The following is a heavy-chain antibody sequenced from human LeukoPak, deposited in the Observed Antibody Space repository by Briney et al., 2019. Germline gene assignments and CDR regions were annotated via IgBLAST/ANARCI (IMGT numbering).Heavy chain of an antibody. CDR2: IYYSGST. J-gene: IGHJ5*02. CDR1: GGSISSGGYY. V-gene: IGHV4-31*03. Sequence: SETLSLTCTVSGGSISSGGYYWSWLRQHPGKGLEWIGYIYYSGSTYYNPSLKSRVTISVDTSKNQFSLKLSSVTAADTAVYYCARGGSGMLGYYDFWSGQAGSQNWFDPWGQGTLVTVSS. D-gene: IGHD3-3*01. CDR3: ARGGSGMLGYYDFWSGQAGSQNWFDP.